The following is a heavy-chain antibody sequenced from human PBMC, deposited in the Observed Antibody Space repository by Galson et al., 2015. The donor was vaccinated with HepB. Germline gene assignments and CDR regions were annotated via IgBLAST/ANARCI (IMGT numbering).Heavy chain of an antibody. CDR1: GFTFSSYW. CDR3: ARDDGSGEFSYYYGMDV. D-gene: IGHD3-10*01. Sequence: SLRLSCAASGFTFSSYWMSWVRQAPGKGLEWVANIKQGGSEKYYVDSVKGRFTISRDNAKNSLYLQMNSLRAEDTAVYYCARDDGSGEFSYYYGMDVWGQGTTVTVSS. J-gene: IGHJ6*02. V-gene: IGHV3-7*03. CDR2: IKQGGSEK.